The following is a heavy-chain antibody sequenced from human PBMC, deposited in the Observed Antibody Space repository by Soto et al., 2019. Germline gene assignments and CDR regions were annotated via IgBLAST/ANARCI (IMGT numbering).Heavy chain of an antibody. Sequence: GGSLRLSCAASGFTFSSYSMNWVRQAPGKGLEWVSYISSSSSTIYYADSVKGRFTISRDNAKNSLYLQMNSLRAEDTAVYYCAGEYEHQTPYYYYYMDVWGKGTTVTVSS. CDR3: AGEYEHQTPYYYYYMDV. V-gene: IGHV3-48*01. D-gene: IGHD3-3*01. J-gene: IGHJ6*03. CDR2: ISSSSSTI. CDR1: GFTFSSYS.